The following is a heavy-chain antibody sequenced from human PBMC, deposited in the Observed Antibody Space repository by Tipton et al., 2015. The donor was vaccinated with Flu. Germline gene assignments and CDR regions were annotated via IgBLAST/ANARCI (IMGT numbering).Heavy chain of an antibody. J-gene: IGHJ4*02. CDR1: GFAFDDFG. D-gene: IGHD2-2*01. CDR2: INWNGGSV. Sequence: SLRLSCVASGFAFDDFGMSWVRRAPGKGLEWISGINWNGGSVGYEDSVKGRFTVSRDNAKNSLYLQMNSLRAEDTAVYYCARGRGYCVTTTCLLPFDFWGQGTLVTVSS. CDR3: ARGRGYCVTTTCLLPFDF. V-gene: IGHV3-20*04.